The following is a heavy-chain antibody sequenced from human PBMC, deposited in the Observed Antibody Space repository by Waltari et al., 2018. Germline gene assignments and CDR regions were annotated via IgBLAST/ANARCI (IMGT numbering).Heavy chain of an antibody. CDR3: AAETGMVRGVIIDY. V-gene: IGHV1-58*01. D-gene: IGHD3-10*01. J-gene: IGHJ4*02. CDR2: IGVGSGNT. CDR1: GFTFSSSA. Sequence: QMQLVQSGPEVKKPGTSVKVSCKASGFTFSSSAVQWVRQARGQRLEWIGWIGVGSGNTNYAQKFQERVTITRDMSTSTAYMELSSLRSDDTAVYYCAAETGMVRGVIIDYWGQGSLVIVSS.